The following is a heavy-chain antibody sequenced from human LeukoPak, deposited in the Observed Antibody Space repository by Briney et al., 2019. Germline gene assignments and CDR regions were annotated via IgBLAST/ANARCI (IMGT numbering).Heavy chain of an antibody. CDR1: GFPFNNFW. CDR3: AGIPLSTTMVDY. V-gene: IGHV3-74*01. Sequence: GGSLRLSCAASGFPFNNFWMYWVRQAPGKGLVWVSRINRDGSSTFYADSVKGRFTISRDNAKNSLFLQMNSLRAEDTAVYYCAGIPLSTTMVDYWGQGTLVTVSS. D-gene: IGHD5-18*01. CDR2: INRDGSST. J-gene: IGHJ4*02.